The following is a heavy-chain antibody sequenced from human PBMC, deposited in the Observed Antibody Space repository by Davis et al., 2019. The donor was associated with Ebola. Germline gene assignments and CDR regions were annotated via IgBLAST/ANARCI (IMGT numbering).Heavy chain of an antibody. CDR3: ARDRPLDFFFGDYYGMDV. V-gene: IGHV3-21*01. CDR2: ISSDSDYI. CDR1: GFTFTTYS. D-gene: IGHD3-16*01. J-gene: IGHJ6*02. Sequence: GESLISCVASGFTFTTYSMSWVRQAPGKALEWVSSISSDSDYIYYADSAKGRFTISRDNAKNSLFLQMDSLRAEDTAVYYCARDRPLDFFFGDYYGMDVWGQGTTVTVSS.